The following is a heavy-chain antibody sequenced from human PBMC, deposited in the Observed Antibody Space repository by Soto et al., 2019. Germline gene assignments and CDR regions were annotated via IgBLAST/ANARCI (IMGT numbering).Heavy chain of an antibody. CDR1: GYTFSSYY. D-gene: IGHD2-21*02. CDR2: INPSGGYT. CDR3: ARGGGIVVVTAPYEH. Sequence: ASVKVSCKASGYTFSSYYMNWVRQAPGQGLEWLGIINPSGGYTTYAQRFLGRVTMTSDTSTSTVHMELGSLTSEDTAVYYCARGGGIVVVTAPYEHWGQGTLVNVSS. V-gene: IGHV1-46*03. J-gene: IGHJ4*02.